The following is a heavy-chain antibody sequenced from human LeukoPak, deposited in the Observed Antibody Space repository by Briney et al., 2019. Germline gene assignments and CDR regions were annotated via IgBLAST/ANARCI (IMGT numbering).Heavy chain of an antibody. J-gene: IGHJ6*02. CDR2: IWYDGSNK. D-gene: IGHD2-2*01. CDR3: ARDREGYCSSTSCSFFAGDGMDV. V-gene: IGHV3-33*01. CDR1: GFTFSSYG. Sequence: GGSLRLSCAASGFTFSSYGMHWVRQAPGKGLEWVAVIWYDGSNKYYADSVKGRLTISRDNSKNTLYLQMNSLRAEDTAVYCCARDREGYCSSTSCSFFAGDGMDVWGQGTTVTVSS.